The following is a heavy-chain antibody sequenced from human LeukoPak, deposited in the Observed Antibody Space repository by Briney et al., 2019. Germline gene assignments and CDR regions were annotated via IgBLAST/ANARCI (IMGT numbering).Heavy chain of an antibody. Sequence: SETLSLTCAVYGGSFSGYYWSWIRQPPGKGLEWIGEINHSGSTNYNPSLKSRVTISVDTSKNQFSLKLSSVTAADTAVHYCARIRMVAIGDYWGQGTLVTVSS. CDR2: INHSGST. J-gene: IGHJ4*02. CDR3: ARIRMVAIGDY. V-gene: IGHV4-34*01. CDR1: GGSFSGYY. D-gene: IGHD2-8*01.